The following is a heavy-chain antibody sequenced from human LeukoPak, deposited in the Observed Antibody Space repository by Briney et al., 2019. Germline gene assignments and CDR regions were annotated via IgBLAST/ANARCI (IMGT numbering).Heavy chain of an antibody. CDR2: ISAYNGNT. V-gene: IGHV1-18*01. J-gene: IGHJ4*02. D-gene: IGHD1-1*01. CDR3: ARHITGTTTPLVH. CDR1: GYTFTSYD. Sequence: ASVKVSCKPSGYTFTSYDFSWVRQAPGQGLEWMGWISAYNGNTDYAQTFQGRVTLTTDTPTSTVYMELRSLRSDDTVVYYCARHITGTTTPLVHWGQGTLVTVSS.